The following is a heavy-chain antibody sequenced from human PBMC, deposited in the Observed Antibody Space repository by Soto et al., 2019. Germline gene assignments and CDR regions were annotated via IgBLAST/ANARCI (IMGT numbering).Heavy chain of an antibody. CDR3: ARVAYYYDSSGYFY. J-gene: IGHJ4*02. CDR1: GFTFSSYN. V-gene: IGHV3-48*01. D-gene: IGHD3-22*01. Sequence: EVQLVESGGGLVQPGGSLRLSCAASGFTFSSYNMNWVRKALGKGLEWVSYISSSGSTIYYADSVKGRFTISRDNAKNSLYLQMNSLRAEDTAVYYCARVAYYYDSSGYFYWGQGTLVTVSS. CDR2: ISSSGSTI.